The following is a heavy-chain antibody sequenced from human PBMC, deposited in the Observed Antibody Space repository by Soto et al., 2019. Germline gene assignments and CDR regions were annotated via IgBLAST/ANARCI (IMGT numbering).Heavy chain of an antibody. Sequence: GGSLRLSCAASGFTFSSYAMSWVRQAPGKGLEWVSAISGSGGSTYYADSVKGRFTISRDNSKNTLYLQMNSLRAEDTAVYYCAKDHPPHYDSSGYYYLNGGGFEYYFDYWGQGTLVTVSS. CDR3: AKDHPPHYDSSGYYYLNGGGFEYYFDY. V-gene: IGHV3-23*01. CDR2: ISGSGGST. CDR1: GFTFSSYA. D-gene: IGHD3-22*01. J-gene: IGHJ4*02.